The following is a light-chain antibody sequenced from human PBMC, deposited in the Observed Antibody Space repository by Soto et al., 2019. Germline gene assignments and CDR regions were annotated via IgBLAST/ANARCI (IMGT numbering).Light chain of an antibody. CDR3: LQYNSYPYT. CDR1: QDIRSF. J-gene: IGKJ2*01. V-gene: IGKV1-17*03. Sequence: DIQMTQSPSAMSASIGDRVTITCRASQDIRSFLGWFQQKPGKVPKRLIYTASTLQTGVPPRFRGSGSGTEFTLTISGLQPEDFATYYCLQYNSYPYTFGQGTKVDIK. CDR2: TAS.